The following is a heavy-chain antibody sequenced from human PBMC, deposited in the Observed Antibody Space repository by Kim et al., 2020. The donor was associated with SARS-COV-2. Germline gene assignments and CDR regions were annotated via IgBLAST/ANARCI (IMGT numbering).Heavy chain of an antibody. CDR2: IYYSGST. CDR3: ARARGDYTYLDY. CDR1: GGSISSYY. J-gene: IGHJ4*02. D-gene: IGHD2-21*02. V-gene: IGHV4-59*13. Sequence: SETLSLTCTVSGGSISSYYWSWIRQPPGKGLEWIGYIYYSGSTNYNPSLKSRVTISVDTSKNQFSLKLSSVTAADTAVYYCARARGDYTYLDYWGQGTLVTVSS.